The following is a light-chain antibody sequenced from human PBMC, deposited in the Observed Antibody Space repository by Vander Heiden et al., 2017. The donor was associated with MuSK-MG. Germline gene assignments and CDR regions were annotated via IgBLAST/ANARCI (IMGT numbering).Light chain of an antibody. CDR1: KLGDKY. Sequence: SYELTQPPSVSVSPGQTASITCSGDKLGDKYVSWYQQKPGQSPVLVIYQDSKRPSGIPERFSGSNSGNTATLTISGTQAMDEADYYCQAWDSRNVVFGGGTKLTVL. J-gene: IGLJ2*01. V-gene: IGLV3-1*01. CDR3: QAWDSRNVV. CDR2: QDS.